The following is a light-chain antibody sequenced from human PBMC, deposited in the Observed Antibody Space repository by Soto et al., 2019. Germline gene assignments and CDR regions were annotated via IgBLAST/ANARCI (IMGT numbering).Light chain of an antibody. CDR1: QRITSNF. Sequence: EIVLTQSPVTLSLSPGERATLSCRASQRITSNFLAWFQQKAGLAPRLLIYGASTSASGVPDRFSGGGSGTDFFLTFSQLEPEDFAVYYCQQYGRSPFTFGQGTKLQIK. CDR2: GAS. J-gene: IGKJ2*01. CDR3: QQYGRSPFT. V-gene: IGKV3-20*01.